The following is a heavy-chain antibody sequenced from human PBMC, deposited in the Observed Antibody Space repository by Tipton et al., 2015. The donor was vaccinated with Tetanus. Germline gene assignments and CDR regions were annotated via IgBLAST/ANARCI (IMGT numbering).Heavy chain of an antibody. Sequence: QVQLVQSGAEMKKPGASVKVSCKASGYTFTGYYIYWVRQAPGQGLEWMGWIDPNSGGTVYAQKFQGRVTMTRDTSISIAYMELRSLRFDDTAVYYCARDRGDYIYYGMDVWGPGTTVTVS. J-gene: IGHJ6*02. CDR3: ARDRGDYIYYGMDV. CDR1: GYTFTGYY. CDR2: IDPNSGGT. V-gene: IGHV1-2*02. D-gene: IGHD3-22*01.